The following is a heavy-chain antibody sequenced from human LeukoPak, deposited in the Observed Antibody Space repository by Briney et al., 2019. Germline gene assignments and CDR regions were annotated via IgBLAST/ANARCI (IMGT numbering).Heavy chain of an antibody. Sequence: PGGSLGLSCAASGFTFSNYWMSWVRQAPGKGLEWVANINQDSSEKYYVDSVKGRFTISRDNAKNSLYLQMNSLRAEDTAVYYCARERAAARWFDPWGQGTLVTVSS. V-gene: IGHV3-7*01. CDR1: GFTFSNYW. D-gene: IGHD2-15*01. CDR2: INQDSSEK. J-gene: IGHJ5*02. CDR3: ARERAAARWFDP.